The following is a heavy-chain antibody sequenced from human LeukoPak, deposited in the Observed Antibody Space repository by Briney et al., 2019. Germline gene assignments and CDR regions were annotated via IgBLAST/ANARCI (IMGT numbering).Heavy chain of an antibody. Sequence: SGGSTYNADSVKGRFTISRDNAKNSLYLQMNSLRAEDTAVYYCARVEYYYGSGSYAAYDYWGQGTLVTVSS. V-gene: IGHV3-11*04. CDR3: ARVEYYYGSGSYAAYDY. J-gene: IGHJ4*02. CDR2: SGGST. D-gene: IGHD3-10*01.